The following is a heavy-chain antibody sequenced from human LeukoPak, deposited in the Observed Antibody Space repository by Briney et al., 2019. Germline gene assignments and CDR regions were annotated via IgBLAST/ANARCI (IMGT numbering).Heavy chain of an antibody. CDR1: GGSFSGYY. V-gene: IGHV4-34*01. J-gene: IGHJ4*02. CDR2: INHSGST. CDR3: ARDSSGYYSPFDC. D-gene: IGHD3-22*01. Sequence: KPSETLSLTCAVYGGSFSGYYWSWIRQPPGKGLEWIGEINHSGSTNYNPSLKSRVTISVDTSKNQFSLKLSSVTAADTAVYYCARDSSGYYSPFDCWGQGTLVTVSS.